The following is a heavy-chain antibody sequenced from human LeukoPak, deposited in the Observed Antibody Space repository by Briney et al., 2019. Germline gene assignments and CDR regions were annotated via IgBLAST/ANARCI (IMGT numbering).Heavy chain of an antibody. CDR2: IYYSGST. J-gene: IGHJ5*02. CDR1: GGSISSNNYS. V-gene: IGHV4-61*05. CDR3: ARVKQGSSGYYVNWFDP. D-gene: IGHD3-22*01. Sequence: SETLSLTCTVSGGSISSNNYSWGWIRQPPGKGLEWIGYIYYSGSTNYNPSLKSRVTISVDTSKNQFSLKLSSVTAADTAVYYCARVKQGSSGYYVNWFDPWGQGTLVTVSS.